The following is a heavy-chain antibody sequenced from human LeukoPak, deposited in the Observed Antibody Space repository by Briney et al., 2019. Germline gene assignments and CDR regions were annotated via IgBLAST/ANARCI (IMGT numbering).Heavy chain of an antibody. CDR3: AKGRGPNRGIDFDY. V-gene: IGHV4-61*02. CDR1: SGSISGGSFY. J-gene: IGHJ4*02. Sequence: SQTLSLTCTVSSGSISGGSFYWSWIRQSAGRGLEWIGRIYVTGTTNYNPSLKSRVTISMDPSKNQCSLKLNSVTAADTAVYYCAKGRGPNRGIDFDYWGPGTLVTVSS. CDR2: IYVTGTT. D-gene: IGHD1-14*01.